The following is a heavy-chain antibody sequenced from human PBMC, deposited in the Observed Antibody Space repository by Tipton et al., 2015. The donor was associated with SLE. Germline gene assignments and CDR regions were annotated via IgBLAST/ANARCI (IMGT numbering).Heavy chain of an antibody. J-gene: IGHJ4*02. Sequence: SLRLSCAVSGGSISSSNWWSWVRQPPGKGLEWIGEIYHSGSTNYNPSLKSRVTISVDKSKNQFSLKLSSVTAADTAVYYCASFSSAAVYYFDYWGQGTLVTVSS. CDR2: IYHSGST. CDR3: ASFSSAAVYYFDY. V-gene: IGHV4-4*02. D-gene: IGHD6-13*01. CDR1: GGSISSSNW.